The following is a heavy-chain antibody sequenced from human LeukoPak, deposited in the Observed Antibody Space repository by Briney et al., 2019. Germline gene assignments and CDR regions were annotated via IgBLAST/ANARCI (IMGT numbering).Heavy chain of an antibody. CDR2: IRYDGSNK. CDR1: GFTFSSYG. Sequence: PGGSLRLSCAASGFTFSSYGMHWVRQAPGKGLEWVAFIRYDGSNKYYADSVKGRFTISRDNSKNTLYLQMNSLRAEDTAVYYCARAGYFYDSSGYYELDYWGQGTLVTVSS. D-gene: IGHD3-22*01. J-gene: IGHJ4*02. CDR3: ARAGYFYDSSGYYELDY. V-gene: IGHV3-30*02.